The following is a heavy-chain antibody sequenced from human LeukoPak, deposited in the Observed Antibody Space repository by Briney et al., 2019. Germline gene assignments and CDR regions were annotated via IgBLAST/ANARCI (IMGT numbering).Heavy chain of an antibody. D-gene: IGHD4-17*01. J-gene: IGHJ6*03. CDR2: INPNTAGT. Sequence: ASVKVSCKASGYTFTGYYFHWVRQAPGQGLEWMGWINPNTAGTNYAQKFLGRVTLTWDSSISTAYMELNRLTSDDTAVYYCATSDGDYTAGYYYYMGAWGKGTSVTVSS. CDR1: GYTFTGYY. CDR3: ATSDGDYTAGYYYYMGA. V-gene: IGHV1-2*02.